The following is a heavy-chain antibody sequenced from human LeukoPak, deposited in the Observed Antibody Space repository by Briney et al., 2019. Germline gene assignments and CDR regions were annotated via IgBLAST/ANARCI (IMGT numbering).Heavy chain of an antibody. CDR1: GFTFSSYG. CDR2: IWYDGSNK. D-gene: IGHD6-13*01. CDR3: ARARGVGYSSSRGNWFDP. V-gene: IGHV3-33*01. Sequence: GGSLRLSCAASGFTFSSYGMHWVRQAPGKGLEWVAVIWYDGSNKYYADSVKGRFTISRDNSKNTLYLQMNSLRAEDTAVYYCARARGVGYSSSRGNWFDPWGQGTLATVSS. J-gene: IGHJ5*02.